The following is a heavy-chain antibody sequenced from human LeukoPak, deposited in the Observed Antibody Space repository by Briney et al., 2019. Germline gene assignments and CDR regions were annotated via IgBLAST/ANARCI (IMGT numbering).Heavy chain of an antibody. Sequence: ASVKVSCKVSGYTLTELSMHLVRQAPGKGLEWMGGFDPEDGETIYAQKFQRRVTMTEDTSTDTAYMELSSLRSEDTAVYYCATDSYGSGSYYNAPFDYWCQGTLVTVSS. V-gene: IGHV1-24*01. D-gene: IGHD3-10*01. J-gene: IGHJ4*02. CDR1: GYTLTELS. CDR3: ATDSYGSGSYYNAPFDY. CDR2: FDPEDGET.